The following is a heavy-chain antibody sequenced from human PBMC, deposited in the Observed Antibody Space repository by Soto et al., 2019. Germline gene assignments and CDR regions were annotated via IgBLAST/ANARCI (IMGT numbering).Heavy chain of an antibody. D-gene: IGHD3-10*01. CDR1: GGSFNDFS. Sequence: PSETLSLTCAVYGGSFNDFSWSWIRQPPGKGLEYIGEINYSGRTNYKSSLKSRAAISADRSKNQFSLRLNSVTAADTAVYYCARLIENTDEMAVVRAWGYYYFGLDVWGQGTTLTVSS. CDR2: INYSGRT. CDR3: ARLIENTDEMAVVRAWGYYYFGLDV. J-gene: IGHJ6*02. V-gene: IGHV4-34*01.